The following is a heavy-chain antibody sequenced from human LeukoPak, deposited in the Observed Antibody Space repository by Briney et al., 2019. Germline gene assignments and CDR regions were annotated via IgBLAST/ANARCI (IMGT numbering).Heavy chain of an antibody. CDR1: GFTFSSYW. V-gene: IGHV3-74*01. CDR2: INTDGSST. Sequence: GGSLRLSCAASGFTFSSYWMHWVRQAPGKGLVWVSRINTDGSSTSYADSVKGRFTISRDNAKNTLYLQMNSLRAEDTAVYYCARAYYNTKYYYYYYMDVWGKGTTVTVSS. D-gene: IGHD1-1*01. J-gene: IGHJ6*03. CDR3: ARAYYNTKYYYYYYMDV.